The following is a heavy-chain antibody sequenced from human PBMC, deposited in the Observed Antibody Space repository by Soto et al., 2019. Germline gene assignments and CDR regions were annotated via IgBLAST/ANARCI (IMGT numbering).Heavy chain of an antibody. V-gene: IGHV4-61*01. CDR2: IFSSVSA. J-gene: IGHJ4*02. CDR3: ARDGMTTGDT. Sequence: PSETLSLTCTVSGDSIGSGNKYWSWIRQAPGKGLEWIGYIFSSVSATYNPSLKSRVSISMDTPENRISLKLDSVTAADAGVYFCARDGMTTGDTWGPGTLVTVSS. D-gene: IGHD2-21*02. CDR1: GDSIGSGNKY.